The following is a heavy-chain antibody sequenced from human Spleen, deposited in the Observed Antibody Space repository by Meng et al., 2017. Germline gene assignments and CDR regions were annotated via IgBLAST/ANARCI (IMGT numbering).Heavy chain of an antibody. V-gene: IGHV4-61*02. J-gene: IGHJ4*02. CDR1: GGSVSSGSYY. CDR2: IYTSGST. Sequence: LRLSCTVSGGSVSSGSYYWSWIRPPPGKGLEWIGRIYTSGSTNYNPSLESRITITVDTSKNQFSLSLRSVSAADAAVYYCARQVVEVGFDLWGQGTLVTVSS. CDR3: ARQVVEVGFDL. D-gene: IGHD2-15*01.